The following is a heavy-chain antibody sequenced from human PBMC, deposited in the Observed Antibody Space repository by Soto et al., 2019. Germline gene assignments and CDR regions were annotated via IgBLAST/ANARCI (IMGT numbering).Heavy chain of an antibody. Sequence: QVQLVQSGAEVKKPGASVKVSCKASGYTFTSYAMHCVRQAPGQRLEWMGWINAGNGNTKYSQKFQGRVTITRDTSASTAYMELSSLRSEGTAVYYCTRDRVDTAMAAIKYYFYYWGQGTLVTVSS. CDR1: GYTFTSYA. CDR2: INAGNGNT. D-gene: IGHD5-18*01. CDR3: TRDRVDTAMAAIKYYFYY. J-gene: IGHJ4*02. V-gene: IGHV1-3*01.